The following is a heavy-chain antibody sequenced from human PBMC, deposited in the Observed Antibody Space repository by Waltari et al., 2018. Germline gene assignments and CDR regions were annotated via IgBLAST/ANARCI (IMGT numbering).Heavy chain of an antibody. Sequence: EEQLVESGGGLIQPGESLRVSCAVSGFTFSRYWMNWVRQAPGKGLVWVACSNRDGSDSSYADSVKGRFTISRDNAKNTVYLQMKRLRAEDTAVYYCARVARKTYSSPVPGRDYYYGMDVWGLGTTVTVSS. CDR2: SNRDGSDS. CDR1: GFTFSRYW. D-gene: IGHD6-13*01. J-gene: IGHJ6*02. V-gene: IGHV3-74*01. CDR3: ARVARKTYSSPVPGRDYYYGMDV.